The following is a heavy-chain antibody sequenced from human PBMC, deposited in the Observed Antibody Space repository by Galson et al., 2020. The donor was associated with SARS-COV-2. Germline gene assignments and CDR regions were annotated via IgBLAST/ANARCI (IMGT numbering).Heavy chain of an antibody. CDR2: IFHSGST. D-gene: IGHD3-10*01. CDR1: GASIGSVGYA. J-gene: IGHJ4*02. CDR3: AGEIPGSVRFDY. V-gene: IGHV4-30-2*01. Sequence: ETSETLSLTCDVSGASIGSVGYAWRWVRQPPGQGLELIGYIFHSGSTYYNPSVGSRVTISMDRSKNQFSLKLSSVTAADTAVYYCAGEIPGSVRFDYWGQGTLITVSS.